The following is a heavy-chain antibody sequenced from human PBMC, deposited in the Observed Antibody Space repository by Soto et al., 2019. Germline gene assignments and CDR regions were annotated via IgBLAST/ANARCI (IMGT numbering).Heavy chain of an antibody. CDR2: INPSGGST. J-gene: IGHJ6*02. CDR1: GYTFTSNY. Sequence: GASVKVSCKASGYTFTSNYMHWVRQAPGQRLEWMGIINPSGGSTSYAQKFQGRVTMTRDTSTSTVYMELSSLRSEDTAVYYCASGWNTYYYDSSGYYLGGMDVWGQGTTVTVSS. CDR3: ASGWNTYYYDSSGYYLGGMDV. D-gene: IGHD3-22*01. V-gene: IGHV1-46*01.